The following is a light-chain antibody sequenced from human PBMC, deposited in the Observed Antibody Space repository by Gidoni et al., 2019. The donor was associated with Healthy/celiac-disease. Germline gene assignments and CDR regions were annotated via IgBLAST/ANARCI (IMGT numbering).Light chain of an antibody. J-gene: IGKJ2*02. V-gene: IGKV1-39*01. CDR1: QTIASY. CDR3: QQSYSTPGT. Sequence: DIQMTPSPSSLSASVGDRVTITCRASQTIASYLNWYHQKPGKGPKLLIYAASNLQSGVPSRFSGSGSGTDCTRTIRSLQPEDLATYYCQQSYSTPGTFGQGTKLEIK. CDR2: AAS.